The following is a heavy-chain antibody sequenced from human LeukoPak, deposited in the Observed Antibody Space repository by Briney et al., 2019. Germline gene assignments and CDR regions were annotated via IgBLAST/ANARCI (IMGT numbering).Heavy chain of an antibody. CDR1: GGTFSSYA. Sequence: ASVKVSCKASGGTFSSYAISWVRQAPGQGLEWMGGIIPIFGTANYAQKFQGRVTITTDESTSTAYMELSSLRSEDTAVYYCARVESGWFIGWFDPWGQGTPVTVSS. J-gene: IGHJ5*02. D-gene: IGHD6-19*01. CDR2: IIPIFGTA. CDR3: ARVESGWFIGWFDP. V-gene: IGHV1-69*05.